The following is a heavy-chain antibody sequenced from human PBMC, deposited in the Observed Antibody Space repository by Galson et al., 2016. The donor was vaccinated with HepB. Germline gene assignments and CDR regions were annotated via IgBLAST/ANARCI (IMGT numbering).Heavy chain of an antibody. D-gene: IGHD2-2*01. CDR2: IYRSGHS. J-gene: IGHJ4*02. V-gene: IGHV4-59*08. CDR3: ARHFDVVPLGRSLDC. Sequence: SETLSLTCTVSGGSVSGTYWSWIRQAPGKGLEWIGGIYRSGHSMSNPSLESRVTISIDTSQNQFSLRLRSVTAADTAVYYCARHFDVVPLGRSLDCWGQGALVTVSS. CDR1: GGSVSGTY.